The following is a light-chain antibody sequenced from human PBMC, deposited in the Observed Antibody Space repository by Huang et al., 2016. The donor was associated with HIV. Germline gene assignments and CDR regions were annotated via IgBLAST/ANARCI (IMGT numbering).Light chain of an antibody. J-gene: IGKJ5*01. CDR1: RSISSY. CDR3: QQSYTSIT. Sequence: DIQITQSPSSLSASVGDRVTITCRASRSISSYLNWYQQKPGKAPKLLIYAASSLQSGVPSRFSGSGSGTDFTLTISSLQPEDFATYYCQQSYTSITFAQGTRLEIK. CDR2: AAS. V-gene: IGKV1-39*01.